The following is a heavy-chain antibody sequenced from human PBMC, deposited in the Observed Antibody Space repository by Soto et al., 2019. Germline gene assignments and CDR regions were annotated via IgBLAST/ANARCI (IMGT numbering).Heavy chain of an antibody. V-gene: IGHV3-33*01. CDR1: GFTFSSYG. D-gene: IGHD1-26*01. Sequence: QVQLVESRGGVVQPGRSLRLSCAASGFTFSSYGMHWVRQAPGKGLEWVAVIWYDGSNKYYADSVKGRFTISRDNSKNTLYLQMNSLRAEDTAVYYCAREGGGSYYGDYWGQGTLVTVSS. CDR2: IWYDGSNK. CDR3: AREGGGSYYGDY. J-gene: IGHJ4*02.